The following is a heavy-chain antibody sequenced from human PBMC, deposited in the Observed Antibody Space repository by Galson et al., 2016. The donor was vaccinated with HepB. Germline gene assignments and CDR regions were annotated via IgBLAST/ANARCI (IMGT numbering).Heavy chain of an antibody. CDR3: AKDVYTSGSEYGMDV. CDR2: VSYDGYSK. D-gene: IGHD3-10*01. CDR1: GFFFSNYG. V-gene: IGHV3-30*18. Sequence: SLRLSCAASGFFFSNYGMHWVRQAPGKGLAWVAVVSYDGYSKYYADSVKGRFTISRDNSKTTMYLQMNSLRVEDTAVYYCAKDVYTSGSEYGMDVWGQGTTVTVFS. J-gene: IGHJ6*02.